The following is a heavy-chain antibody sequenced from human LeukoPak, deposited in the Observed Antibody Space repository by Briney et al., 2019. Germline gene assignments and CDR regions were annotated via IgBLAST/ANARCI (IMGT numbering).Heavy chain of an antibody. Sequence: SETLSLTCTVSGGSISSYYWSWIRRPPGKGLEWIGYIYYSGSTNYNPSLKSRVTISVDTSKNQFSLKLSPVTAADTAVYYCARDSTVTFAFDIWGQGTMVTVSS. J-gene: IGHJ3*02. CDR1: GGSISSYY. D-gene: IGHD4-17*01. CDR2: IYYSGST. V-gene: IGHV4-59*01. CDR3: ARDSTVTFAFDI.